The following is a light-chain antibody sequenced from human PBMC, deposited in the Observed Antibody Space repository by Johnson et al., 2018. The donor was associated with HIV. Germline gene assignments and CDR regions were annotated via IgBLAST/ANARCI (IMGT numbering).Light chain of an antibody. J-gene: IGLJ1*01. Sequence: QSVLTQPPSVSAAPGQKVTISCSGSSSNIGDNYVSWYQQLPGTAPKVLIYENNERPSGIPDRFSGSKSGTSATLGITGLQAGDEADYYCGTLDSSLSSYVFGTGTKVTVL. CDR2: ENN. CDR1: SSNIGDNY. CDR3: GTLDSSLSSYV. V-gene: IGLV1-51*02.